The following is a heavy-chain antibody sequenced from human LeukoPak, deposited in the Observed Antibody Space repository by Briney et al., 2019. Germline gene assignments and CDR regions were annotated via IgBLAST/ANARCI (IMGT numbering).Heavy chain of an antibody. D-gene: IGHD1-7*01. V-gene: IGHV4-34*01. CDR3: AAGNYYFDY. Sequence: TETLSLTCAVYGGSFSGYYWSWIRQPPGKGLEWIGEINHSGSTNYNPSLKSRVTMSVDTSKNQFSLKLSSVTAADTAVYYFAAGNYYFDYWGQGTLVTVSS. CDR2: INHSGST. J-gene: IGHJ4*02. CDR1: GGSFSGYY.